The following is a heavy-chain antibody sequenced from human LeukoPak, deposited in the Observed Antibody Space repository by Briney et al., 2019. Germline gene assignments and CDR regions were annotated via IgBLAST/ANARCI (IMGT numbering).Heavy chain of an antibody. Sequence: GESLKISCKASGYRFTNYWIGWVRQMPGKGLEWMGIIYPGDSDTRYSPSLQGQVTISADTSINTVYMQWSSLKASDTAMYYCARRIYSSGYYYFDRWGQGTLVTVSS. J-gene: IGHJ4*02. V-gene: IGHV5-51*01. D-gene: IGHD3-22*01. CDR1: GYRFTNYW. CDR2: IYPGDSDT. CDR3: ARRIYSSGYYYFDR.